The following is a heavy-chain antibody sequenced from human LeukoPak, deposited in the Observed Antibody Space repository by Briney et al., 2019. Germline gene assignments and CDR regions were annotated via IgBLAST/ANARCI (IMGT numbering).Heavy chain of an antibody. V-gene: IGHV4-39*01. J-gene: IGHJ4*02. Sequence: PSETLSLTCTVSGGSISSTIYYWGWIRQPPGKGLEWIRSIDYSGSTYYNPSLKSRVTISVDTSKNQFSLNLSSVTAADTAVYYCARTITVIKRYFDFWGQGTLVTVSS. CDR2: IDYSGST. D-gene: IGHD3-22*01. CDR1: GGSISSTIYY. CDR3: ARTITVIKRYFDF.